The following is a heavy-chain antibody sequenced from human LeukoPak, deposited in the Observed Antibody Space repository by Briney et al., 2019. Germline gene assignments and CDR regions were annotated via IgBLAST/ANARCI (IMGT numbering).Heavy chain of an antibody. CDR2: MNPNSGNT. J-gene: IGHJ4*02. CDR1: GYTFTSYD. V-gene: IGHV1-8*01. D-gene: IGHD3-3*01. Sequence: ASVKVSCKASGYTFTSYDINWVRQATGQGPEWMGWMNPNSGNTGYAQKFQGRVTMTRNTSISTAYMELSSLRSEDTAVYYCAMGYDFWSGYNDWGQGTLVTVSS. CDR3: AMGYDFWSGYND.